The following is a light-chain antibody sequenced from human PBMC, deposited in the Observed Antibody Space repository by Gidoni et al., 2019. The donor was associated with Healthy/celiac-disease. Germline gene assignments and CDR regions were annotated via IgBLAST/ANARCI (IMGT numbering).Light chain of an antibody. CDR2: GAS. V-gene: IGKV3-20*01. J-gene: IGKJ4*01. CDR3: QRYGSSPLT. Sequence: EIVLTQPPGTLSLSPGERATLSCRASQSVSSSYLAWYQQKPGQAPRLLIYGASSRATGIPDRFSGSGSGTDFTLTISRLEPEDFAVYYCQRYGSSPLTFGGRTKVEIK. CDR1: QSVSSSY.